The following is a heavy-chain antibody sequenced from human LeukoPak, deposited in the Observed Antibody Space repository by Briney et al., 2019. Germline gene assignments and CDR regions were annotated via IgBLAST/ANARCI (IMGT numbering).Heavy chain of an antibody. V-gene: IGHV4-38-2*01. CDR2: IYHSGST. CDR1: GYSISSGYY. Sequence: SETLSLTCAVSGYSISSGYYWGWIRQPPGKGLEWIGSIYHSGSTYYNPSLKSRVTISVDTSKNQFPLKLSSVTAADTAVYYCARVVGATTFDYWGQGTLVTVSS. J-gene: IGHJ4*02. CDR3: ARVVGATTFDY. D-gene: IGHD1-26*01.